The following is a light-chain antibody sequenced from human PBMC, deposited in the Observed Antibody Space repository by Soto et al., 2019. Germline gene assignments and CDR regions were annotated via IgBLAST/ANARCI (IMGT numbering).Light chain of an antibody. V-gene: IGKV1-5*03. J-gene: IGKJ1*01. Sequence: DIQMTQSPSTLSASVGDRVTITCRASQSISVWLAWYQQKPGKAPKLLIYKASTLKSGVPSRFSGSGSGTDFTLTISSLQPEDFATYYCLQTYTTLTWTFGQGTKVDIK. CDR3: LQTYTTLTWT. CDR2: KAS. CDR1: QSISVW.